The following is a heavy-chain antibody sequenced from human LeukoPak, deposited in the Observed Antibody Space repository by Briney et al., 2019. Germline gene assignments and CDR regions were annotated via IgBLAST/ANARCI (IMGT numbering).Heavy chain of an antibody. Sequence: PSVTLSLACTVSVGSVSSGSYYWIWIRQPPGKGLEWFGYIYYSGSTNYNPSLKSRVTISVDTSKNQFSLKLSSVTAADTAVYYCARSPDYDILTGYYPTRYYFDYWGQGTLVTVSS. V-gene: IGHV4-61*01. CDR2: IYYSGST. J-gene: IGHJ4*02. CDR1: VGSVSSGSYY. CDR3: ARSPDYDILTGYYPTRYYFDY. D-gene: IGHD3-9*01.